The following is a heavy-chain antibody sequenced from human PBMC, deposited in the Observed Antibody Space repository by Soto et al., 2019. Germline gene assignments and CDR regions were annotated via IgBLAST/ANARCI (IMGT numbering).Heavy chain of an antibody. CDR1: GDSISSGGYY. J-gene: IGHJ5*02. CDR3: ARSIAAPDTRWFDP. CDR2: IYYSGST. D-gene: IGHD6-6*01. Sequence: PSETLSLTCTVSGDSISSGGYYWSWIRQHPGKGLEWIGYIYYSGSTYYNPSLKSRVTISVDTSKNQFSLKLSSVTAADTAVYYCARSIAAPDTRWFDPWGQGTLVTVSS. V-gene: IGHV4-31*03.